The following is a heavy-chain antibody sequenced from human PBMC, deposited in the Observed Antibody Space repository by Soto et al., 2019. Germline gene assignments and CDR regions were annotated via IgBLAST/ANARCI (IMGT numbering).Heavy chain of an antibody. J-gene: IGHJ5*02. CDR2: TYYRSKWYN. Sequence: PSQTLSLTCAISGDSVSSNSASWNLIRQSPSRGLEWLGRTYYRSKWYNDYAVSVKSRITINPDTSKNQFSLRLNSVTPEDTAVYYCARGDRSILTGYFGGDWFDPWGQGTLVTVYS. CDR3: ARGDRSILTGYFGGDWFDP. CDR1: GDSVSSNSAS. D-gene: IGHD3-9*01. V-gene: IGHV6-1*01.